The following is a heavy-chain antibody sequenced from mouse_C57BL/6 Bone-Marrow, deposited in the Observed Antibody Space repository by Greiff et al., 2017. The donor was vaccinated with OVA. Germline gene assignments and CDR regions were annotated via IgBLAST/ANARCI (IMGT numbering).Heavy chain of an antibody. Sequence: VQLQQPGAELVKPGASVKLSCKTSGYTFTSYWMHWVKQRPGQGLEWIGMIHPNSGSTNYNEKFKSKATLTVDKSSSKAYMQLSSLTSEDSAVYYCARGGFYYSNYVGWYFDVWGTGTTVTVSS. CDR3: ARGGFYYSNYVGWYFDV. D-gene: IGHD2-5*01. CDR2: IHPNSGST. CDR1: GYTFTSYW. V-gene: IGHV1-64*01. J-gene: IGHJ1*03.